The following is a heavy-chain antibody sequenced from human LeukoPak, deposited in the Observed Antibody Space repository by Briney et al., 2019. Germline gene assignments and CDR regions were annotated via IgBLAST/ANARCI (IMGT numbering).Heavy chain of an antibody. CDR3: TTDLWATYYYDSSGYYYLDY. V-gene: IGHV3-15*01. CDR2: IKSKTDGGTT. J-gene: IGHJ4*02. Sequence: PGGSLRLSCAASGFTFSNAWMSWVRQAPGKGLEWVGRIKSKTDGGTTDYAAPVKGRFTISRDDSKNTLYLQMNSLKTEDTAVYYCTTDLWATYYYDSSGYYYLDYWGQGTLVTVSS. CDR1: GFTFSNAW. D-gene: IGHD3-22*01.